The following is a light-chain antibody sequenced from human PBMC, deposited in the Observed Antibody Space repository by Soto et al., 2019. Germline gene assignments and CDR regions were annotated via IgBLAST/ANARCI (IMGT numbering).Light chain of an antibody. J-gene: IGLJ1*01. CDR2: EGS. CDR1: SSDVGRYNI. V-gene: IGLV2-23*01. Sequence: QSVLTQAASVSGSPGQSITISCTGTSSDVGRYNIVSWYQQHPGKAPKLMIYEGSKRPSGVSDRFSGSKSGNTASLTISGLQAEDEADYYCCSYAGSSTYVFGTGTKVTVL. CDR3: CSYAGSSTYV.